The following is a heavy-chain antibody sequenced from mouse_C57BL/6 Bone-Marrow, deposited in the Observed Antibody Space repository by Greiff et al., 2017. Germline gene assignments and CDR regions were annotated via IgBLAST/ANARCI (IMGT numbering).Heavy chain of an antibody. CDR1: GYTFTSYW. V-gene: IGHV1-52*01. J-gene: IGHJ4*01. Sequence: QVQLQQPGAELVRPGSSVKLSCKASGYTFTSYWMHWVKQMPIQGLEWIGNIDPSDSETHYHQKFKDKSTVTVDKSYSTDYMQLSSLTSEDSAVYYCARRVYYGSRAMDYWGQGTSVTVAS. CDR3: ARRVYYGSRAMDY. D-gene: IGHD1-1*01. CDR2: IDPSDSET.